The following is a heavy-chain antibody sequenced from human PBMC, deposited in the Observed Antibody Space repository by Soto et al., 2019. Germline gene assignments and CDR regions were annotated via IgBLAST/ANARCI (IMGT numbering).Heavy chain of an antibody. Sequence: QLHLEQRDAGLLKPSETLSLTCDVYNRSFSGYYWGWLRQAPGKGLEWIVDINLSGSPNYNPSLPSRVSVSVDTSKSHFSLRLSSGTAADTAVYYCATFPPEGRTATSRGEDAFELWGQGTLVTVSS. CDR2: INLSGSP. D-gene: IGHD3-10*01. J-gene: IGHJ3*01. CDR1: NRSFSGYY. V-gene: IGHV4-34*02. CDR3: ATFPPEGRTATSRGEDAFEL.